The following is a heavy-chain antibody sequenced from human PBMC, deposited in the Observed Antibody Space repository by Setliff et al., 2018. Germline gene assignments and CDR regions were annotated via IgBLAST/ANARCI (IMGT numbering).Heavy chain of an antibody. CDR2: ISHDGRNE. V-gene: IGHV3-30*03. CDR1: GFSFRSHG. CDR3: ARGDDFWSFSFDY. J-gene: IGHJ4*02. D-gene: IGHD3-3*01. Sequence: GASLRLSCVGSGFSFRSHGMFWVRRAPGQGLEWVAVISHDGRNEYYADSVRGRFTISRDISKNTLYLQMNTLRGEDTAVYYCARGDDFWSFSFDYWGQGTLVTVSS.